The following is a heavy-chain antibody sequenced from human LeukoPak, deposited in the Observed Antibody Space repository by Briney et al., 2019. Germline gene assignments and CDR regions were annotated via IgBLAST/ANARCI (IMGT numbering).Heavy chain of an antibody. Sequence: PSETLSLTCTVSGGSISSGSYYWSWIRQPAGKGLEWIGRIYTSGSTNYNPSLKSRVTISVDTSKNQFSLKLSSVTAADTAVYYCARGITIFGVVTKGYFDYWGQGTLVTVSS. V-gene: IGHV4-61*02. J-gene: IGHJ4*02. CDR1: GGSISSGSYY. CDR3: ARGITIFGVVTKGYFDY. D-gene: IGHD3-3*01. CDR2: IYTSGST.